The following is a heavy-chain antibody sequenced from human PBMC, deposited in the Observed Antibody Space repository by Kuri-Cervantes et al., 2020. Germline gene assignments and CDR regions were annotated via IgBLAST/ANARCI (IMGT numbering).Heavy chain of an antibody. V-gene: IGHV3-48*02. J-gene: IGHJ6*02. CDR3: ARGGSEDYYDSSEYYYYGMDV. CDR1: GFTFSSYA. D-gene: IGHD3-22*01. CDR2: ISSSSSTI. Sequence: GESLKISCAASGFTFSSYAMSWVRQAPGKGLEWVSYISSSSSTIYYADSVKGRFTISRDNAKNSLYLQMNSLRDEDTAVYYCARGGSEDYYDSSEYYYYGMDVWGQGTTVTVSS.